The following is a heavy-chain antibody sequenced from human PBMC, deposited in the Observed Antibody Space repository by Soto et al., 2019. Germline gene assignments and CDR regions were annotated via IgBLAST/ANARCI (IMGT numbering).Heavy chain of an antibody. CDR1: GFSLSTSGMC. Sequence: SGPTLVNPTQTLTLTCTFSGFSLSTSGMCVSWIRQPPGKALEWLALIDWDDDKYYSTSLKTRLTISKDTSKNQVVLTMTNMDPVDTATYYCARMITFGGVIGCGYYYGMDVWGQGTTVTVSS. V-gene: IGHV2-70*01. J-gene: IGHJ6*02. D-gene: IGHD3-16*02. CDR2: IDWDDDK. CDR3: ARMITFGGVIGCGYYYGMDV.